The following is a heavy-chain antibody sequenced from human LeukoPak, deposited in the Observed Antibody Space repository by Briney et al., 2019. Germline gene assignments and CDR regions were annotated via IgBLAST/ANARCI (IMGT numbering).Heavy chain of an antibody. Sequence: PSETLSLTCTVSGGSVSSGSYYWSWIRQPPGKGLEWIGYIHHTGSTYYNPSLKSRVTISVDRSKNQFSLKLSSVTAADTAMYFCARTPTYCGGDCYYFDPWGQGTLVTVSS. V-gene: IGHV4-30-2*01. CDR3: ARTPTYCGGDCYYFDP. J-gene: IGHJ5*02. CDR2: IHHTGST. D-gene: IGHD2-21*02. CDR1: GGSVSSGSYY.